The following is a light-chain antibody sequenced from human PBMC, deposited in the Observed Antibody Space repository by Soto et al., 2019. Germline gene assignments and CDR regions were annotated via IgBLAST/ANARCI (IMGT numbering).Light chain of an antibody. CDR2: WAS. Sequence: ILMRQSPDSLAVSLGERATINCKSSQSVLYSSNNKNYLAWYQQKPGQPPKLLIYWASTRESGVPDRFSGSGSGTDFTLTISSLQAEDVAVYYCQQYYSTPITFGQGTRLEIK. CDR3: QQYYSTPIT. J-gene: IGKJ5*01. CDR1: QSVLYSSNNKNY. V-gene: IGKV4-1*01.